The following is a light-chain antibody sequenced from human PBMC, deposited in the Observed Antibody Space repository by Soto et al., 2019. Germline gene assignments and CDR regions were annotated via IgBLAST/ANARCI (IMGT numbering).Light chain of an antibody. J-gene: IGKJ1*01. CDR2: AAS. CDR1: QGISSY. V-gene: IGKV1-9*01. Sequence: DIQLTQSPSFLSASVGDRVTITYRASQGISSYLAWYQQKPGKAPKLLIYAASTLQSGVPSRFSGSGSGTDFTLTISCLQSEDFATYYCQQYNSYSEAFGQGTKVDIK. CDR3: QQYNSYSEA.